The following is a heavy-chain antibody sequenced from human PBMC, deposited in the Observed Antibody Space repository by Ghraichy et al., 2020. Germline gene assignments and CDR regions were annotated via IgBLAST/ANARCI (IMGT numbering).Heavy chain of an antibody. CDR2: INSDGSST. CDR3: VKLRRQYSSYEPFDY. V-gene: IGHV3-64D*06. Sequence: GGSLRLSCSASGFTFRTHVMAWVRQAPGKEVEYVTEINSDGSSTFYADSVKGRFTLSRDNSRNTLYLQMNSLRPEDTATYYCVKLRRQYSSYEPFDYWGQGTLVAVSA. J-gene: IGHJ4*02. D-gene: IGHD1-26*01. CDR1: GFTFRTHV.